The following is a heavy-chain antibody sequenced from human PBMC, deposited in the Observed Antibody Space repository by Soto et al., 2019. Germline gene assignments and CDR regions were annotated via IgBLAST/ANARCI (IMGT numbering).Heavy chain of an antibody. J-gene: IGHJ3*02. D-gene: IGHD3-16*01. CDR1: GGSISSYY. Sequence: SETLSLTCTVSGGSISSYYWSWIRQPPGKGLEWIGYIYYSGSTNYNPSLKSRVTISVDTSKNQFSLKLSSVTAADTAVYYCAKRYGWAFDIWGQGTMVTVSS. CDR2: IYYSGST. CDR3: AKRYGWAFDI. V-gene: IGHV4-59*08.